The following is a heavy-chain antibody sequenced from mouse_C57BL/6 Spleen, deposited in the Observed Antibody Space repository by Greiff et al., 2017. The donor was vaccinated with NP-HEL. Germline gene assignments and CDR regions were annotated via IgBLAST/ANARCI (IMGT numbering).Heavy chain of an antibody. J-gene: IGHJ2*01. CDR3: TRKGGYYGKTSYFDY. CDR1: GYTFTDYE. Sequence: QVQLKESGAELVRPGASVTLSCKASGYTFTDYEMHWVKQTPVHGLEWIGAIDPETGGTAYNQKFKGKAILTADKSSSTAYMELRSLTSEDSAVYYCTRKGGYYGKTSYFDYWGQGTTLTVSS. V-gene: IGHV1-15*01. D-gene: IGHD2-3*01. CDR2: IDPETGGT.